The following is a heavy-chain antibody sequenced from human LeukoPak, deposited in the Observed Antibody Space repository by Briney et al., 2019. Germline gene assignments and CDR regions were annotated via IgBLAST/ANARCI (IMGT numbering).Heavy chain of an antibody. V-gene: IGHV3-NL1*01. J-gene: IGHJ4*02. D-gene: IGHD3-10*01. Sequence: PGGSLRLSCAASGFTFSDYGIHWVRQAPGKGLEWVSVISGGGSTYYYTDSVKGRFTISRDNSKNTLYLQMNSLRAEDTAVYYCARGYGSGAGYFDYWGQGTLVTVSS. CDR3: ARGYGSGAGYFDY. CDR1: GFTFSDYG. CDR2: ISGGGSTY.